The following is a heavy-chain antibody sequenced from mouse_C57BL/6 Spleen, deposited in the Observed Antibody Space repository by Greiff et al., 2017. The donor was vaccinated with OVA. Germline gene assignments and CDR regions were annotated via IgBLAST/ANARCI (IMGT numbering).Heavy chain of an antibody. CDR2: ISYDGSN. CDR1: GYSITSGYY. CDR3: ARGGSSGYAMDY. Sequence: EVQRVESGPGLVKPSQSLSLTCSVTGYSITSGYYWNWIRQFPGNKLEWMGYISYDGSNNYNPSLKNRISITRDTSKNQFFLKLNSVTTEDTATYYCARGGSSGYAMDYWGQGTSVTVSS. V-gene: IGHV3-6*01. J-gene: IGHJ4*01. D-gene: IGHD3-2*02.